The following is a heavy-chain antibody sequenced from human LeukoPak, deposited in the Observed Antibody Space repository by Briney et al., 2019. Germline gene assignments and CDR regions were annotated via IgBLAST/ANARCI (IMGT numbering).Heavy chain of an antibody. Sequence: PSETLSLTCTVSGGSISSYYWSWIRQPPGKGLEWIGYIYYSGSTNYNPSPKSRVTISVDTSKNQFSLKLSSVTAADTAVYYCARGRIAAAGTVFDYWGQGTLVTVSS. CDR3: ARGRIAAAGTVFDY. CDR1: GGSISSYY. CDR2: IYYSGST. D-gene: IGHD6-13*01. V-gene: IGHV4-59*08. J-gene: IGHJ4*02.